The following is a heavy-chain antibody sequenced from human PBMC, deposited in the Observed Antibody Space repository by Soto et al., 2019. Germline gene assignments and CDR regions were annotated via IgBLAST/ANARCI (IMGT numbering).Heavy chain of an antibody. V-gene: IGHV4-59*08. D-gene: IGHD1-26*01. CDR1: GGSISSYF. CDR2: IYYSGST. J-gene: IGHJ3*01. CDR3: ARRKWAFAL. Sequence: QVQLQESGPGLVKPSETLSLTCTVSGGSISSYFWSWIRQPPGKGLEWIGYIYYSGSTNYNPSPKSRVTISVDTSKNQCSLQLSSVTAADTAVYSCARRKWAFALWGQGTMVTVSS.